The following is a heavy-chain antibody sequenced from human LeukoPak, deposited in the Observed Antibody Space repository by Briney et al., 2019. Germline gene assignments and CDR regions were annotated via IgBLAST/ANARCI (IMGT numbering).Heavy chain of an antibody. V-gene: IGHV3-23*01. CDR1: GFTFSSSA. J-gene: IGHJ4*02. CDR2: ISNNGGYT. D-gene: IGHD2-15*01. Sequence: PGGSLRLSCAASGFTFSSSAMSWVRQAPGKGLEWVSAISNNGGYTYYADSVQGRFTISRDNSKSTLCLQMNSLRAEDTAVYYCAKVGVTPPAFDYWGQGTLVTVSS. CDR3: AKVGVTPPAFDY.